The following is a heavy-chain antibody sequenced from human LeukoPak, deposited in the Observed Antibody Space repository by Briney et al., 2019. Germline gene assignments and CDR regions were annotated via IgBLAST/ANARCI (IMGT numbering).Heavy chain of an antibody. CDR1: GYTFTSYG. J-gene: IGHJ4*02. CDR2: IIPIFGTA. CDR3: ATGSGWYDFLAADY. V-gene: IGHV1-69*13. Sequence: SVKVSCKASGYTFTSYGISWVRQAPGQGLEWMGGIIPIFGTANYAQKFQGRVTITADESTSTAYMELSSLRSEDTAVYYCATGSGWYDFLAADYWGQGTLVTVSS. D-gene: IGHD6-19*01.